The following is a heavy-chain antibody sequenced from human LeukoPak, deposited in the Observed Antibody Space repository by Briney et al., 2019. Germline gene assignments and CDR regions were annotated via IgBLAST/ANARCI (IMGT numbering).Heavy chain of an antibody. Sequence: ASVKVSCKASGYTFTGYYMHWVRQAPGQGLEWMGRINPNSGGTNYAQKFQGRVTMTRDTSISTAYMELSRLRSDDTAVYYCARDTWFRETYFDYWGQGTLVTVSS. CDR2: INPNSGGT. J-gene: IGHJ4*02. D-gene: IGHD3-10*01. CDR3: ARDTWFRETYFDY. V-gene: IGHV1-2*06. CDR1: GYTFTGYY.